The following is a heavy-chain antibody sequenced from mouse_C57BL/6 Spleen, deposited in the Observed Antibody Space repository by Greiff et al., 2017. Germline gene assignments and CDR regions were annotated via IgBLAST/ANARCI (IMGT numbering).Heavy chain of an antibody. J-gene: IGHJ2*01. D-gene: IGHD2-3*01. Sequence: QVQLKQPGAELVKPGASVKMSCKASGYTFTSYWLTWVKQRPGQGLEWIGDIYPGSGSTNYNEKFKSKATLTVDTSSSTAYMQLSSLTSEDSAGYYWASLWLLRNYFDYWGQGTTLTVSA. CDR3: ASLWLLRNYFDY. V-gene: IGHV1-55*01. CDR2: IYPGSGST. CDR1: GYTFTSYW.